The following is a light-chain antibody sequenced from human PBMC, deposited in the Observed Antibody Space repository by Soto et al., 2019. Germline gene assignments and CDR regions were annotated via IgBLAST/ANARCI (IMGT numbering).Light chain of an antibody. V-gene: IGKV1-5*03. CDR2: KAC. CDR1: QSISSW. J-gene: IGKJ2*02. CDR3: QQYNSYPCT. Sequence: DIQMTQSPSTLSASVGDRVTITCRASQSISSWLAWYQQRPGKAPKVLIYKACNLESGVPSRFSGSGSGTEFTLTISSLQPDDFATYYCQQYNSYPCTFGQGTKLEIK.